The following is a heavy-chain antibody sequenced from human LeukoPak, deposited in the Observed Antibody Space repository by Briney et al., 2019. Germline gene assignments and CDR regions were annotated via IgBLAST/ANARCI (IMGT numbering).Heavy chain of an antibody. Sequence: PSETLSLTCAVYGGSFSGYYWSWIRQPPGKGLEWIGEINHGGSTNYNPSLKSHVTISVDTSKNQFSLKLSSVSAADTAVYYCARWGGTLPRDYWGQGTLVTVSS. D-gene: IGHD1-26*01. V-gene: IGHV4-34*01. CDR2: INHGGST. CDR3: ARWGGTLPRDY. CDR1: GGSFSGYY. J-gene: IGHJ4*02.